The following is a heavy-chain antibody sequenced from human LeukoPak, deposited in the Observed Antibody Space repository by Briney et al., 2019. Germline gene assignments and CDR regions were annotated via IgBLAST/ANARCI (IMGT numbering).Heavy chain of an antibody. CDR3: ARRSGYSSSEDY. J-gene: IGHJ4*02. V-gene: IGHV4-59*08. D-gene: IGHD3-22*01. Sequence: SETLSFTCTVSGGSISNYFWSWIRQPPGKGLEWIGYIYYSGSTNYNPSLKSRVTISVDTSKNQFSLKLSSVTAADTAVYYCARRSGYSSSEDYWGQGILVTVSS. CDR1: GGSISNYF. CDR2: IYYSGST.